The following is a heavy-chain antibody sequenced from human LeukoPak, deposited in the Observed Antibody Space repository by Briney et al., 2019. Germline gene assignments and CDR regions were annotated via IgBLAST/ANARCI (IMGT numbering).Heavy chain of an antibody. CDR3: ARGRQWLGIDY. D-gene: IGHD6-19*01. V-gene: IGHV4-31*03. J-gene: IGHJ4*02. Sequence: SETLSLTCTVSGASISTAGHSWTWVRHRPGQGLEWIGDIYYSGTTYYSPSLMSRLALSVDTSKNQFSLTLNSVTAADTAVYYCARGRQWLGIDYWGQGTLVTVSS. CDR2: IYYSGTT. CDR1: GASISTAGHS.